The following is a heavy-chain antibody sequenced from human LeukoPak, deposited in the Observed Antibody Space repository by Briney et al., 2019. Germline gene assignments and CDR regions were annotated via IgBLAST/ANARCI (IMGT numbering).Heavy chain of an antibody. CDR2: IYHSGST. Sequence: PSETLSLTCAVSGVSISSGGYSWSWIRQPPGKGLEWIGYIYHSGSTYYNPSLKSRVTISVDRSKNQFSLKLSSVTAADTAVYYCARERWYYFDYWGQGTLVTVSS. J-gene: IGHJ4*02. D-gene: IGHD5-24*01. V-gene: IGHV4-30-2*01. CDR3: ARERWYYFDY. CDR1: GVSISSGGYS.